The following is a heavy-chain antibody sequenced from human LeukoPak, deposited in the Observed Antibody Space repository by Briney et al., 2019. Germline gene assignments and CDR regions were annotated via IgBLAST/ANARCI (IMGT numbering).Heavy chain of an antibody. CDR3: ARYSGSSGWYYAFDI. V-gene: IGHV4-61*08. J-gene: IGHJ3*02. D-gene: IGHD6-19*01. CDR2: IYYSGST. Sequence: SETLSLTCTVSGGSISSGGYYWSWIRQHPGKGLEWIGYIYYSGSTYYNPSLKSRVTISVDTSKNQFSLKLSSVTAADTAVYYCARYSGSSGWYYAFDIWGQGTMVTVSS. CDR1: GGSISSGGYY.